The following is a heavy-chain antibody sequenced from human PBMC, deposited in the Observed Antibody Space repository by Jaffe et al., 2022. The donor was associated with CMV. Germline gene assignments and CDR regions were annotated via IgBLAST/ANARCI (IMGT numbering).Heavy chain of an antibody. Sequence: EVQLVESGGGLVQPGGSLRLSCAASGFTFSSYEMNWVRQAPGKGLEWVSYISSSGSTIYYADSVKGRFTISRDNAKNSLYLQMNSLRAEDTAVYYCVYDSSGYYLALDYWGQGTLVTVSS. CDR1: GFTFSSYE. J-gene: IGHJ4*02. CDR3: VYDSSGYYLALDY. CDR2: ISSSGSTI. D-gene: IGHD3-22*01. V-gene: IGHV3-48*03.